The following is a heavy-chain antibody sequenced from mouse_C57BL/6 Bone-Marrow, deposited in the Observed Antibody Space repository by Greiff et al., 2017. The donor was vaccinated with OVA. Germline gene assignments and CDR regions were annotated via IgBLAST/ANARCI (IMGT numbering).Heavy chain of an antibody. D-gene: IGHD2-2*01. CDR2: IHPYCGST. CDR1: GYTFTSYW. J-gene: IGHJ3*01. V-gene: IGHV1-64*01. CDR3: RVTNAY. Sequence: QVQLQQPGAELVKPGASVKLSCKASGYTFTSYWMHWVKQRPGQGLEWIGMIHPYCGSTNYNEKFKSKATLTVDKSSSTAYMQLSSLTSEDSAVYYCRVTNAYWGQGTLVTVSA.